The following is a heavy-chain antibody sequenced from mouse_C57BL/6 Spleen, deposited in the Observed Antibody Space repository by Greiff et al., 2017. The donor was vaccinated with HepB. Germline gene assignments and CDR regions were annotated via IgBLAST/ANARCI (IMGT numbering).Heavy chain of an antibody. CDR1: GYTFTDYY. CDR2: INPNNGGT. CDR3: ASPYYYYGSSYEYAMDY. Sequence: EVQLQQSGPELVKPGASVKISCKASGYTFTDYYMNWVKQSHGKSLEWIGDINPNNGGTSYNQKFKGKATLTVDKSSSTAYMELRSLTSEDSAVYYCASPYYYYGSSYEYAMDYWGQGTSVTVSS. J-gene: IGHJ4*01. V-gene: IGHV1-26*01. D-gene: IGHD1-1*01.